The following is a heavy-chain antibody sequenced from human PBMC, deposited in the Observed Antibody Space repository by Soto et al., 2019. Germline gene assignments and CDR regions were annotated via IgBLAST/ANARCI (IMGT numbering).Heavy chain of an antibody. Sequence: QVQLQESGPGLVKPSETLSLTCTVSGGSVSSGSYYWTWIRQPPGEGLEWIGYIYYSGSTKYNPSLKSRVTISVDTSKNQFSLKLSSVTAADTAVYYCARDYTSRIAGSGNGFEYWGQGTLVTVSS. CDR3: ARDYTSRIAGSGNGFEY. J-gene: IGHJ4*02. V-gene: IGHV4-61*01. D-gene: IGHD1-26*01. CDR2: IYYSGST. CDR1: GGSVSSGSYY.